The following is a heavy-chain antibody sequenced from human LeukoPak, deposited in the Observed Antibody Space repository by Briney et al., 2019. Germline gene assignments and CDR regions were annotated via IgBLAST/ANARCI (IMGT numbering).Heavy chain of an antibody. CDR1: GGSISSDSYY. CDR3: ASLAVAGLSEGY. J-gene: IGHJ4*02. CDR2: IYYSGST. V-gene: IGHV4-39*01. D-gene: IGHD6-19*01. Sequence: SETLSLTCTVSGGSISSDSYYWAWICQPPGKGLEWIASIYYSGSTYYNPSLKSRVTISVDTSRNQFSLKLSSVTAADTAVYYCASLAVAGLSEGYWGQGTLVIVSS.